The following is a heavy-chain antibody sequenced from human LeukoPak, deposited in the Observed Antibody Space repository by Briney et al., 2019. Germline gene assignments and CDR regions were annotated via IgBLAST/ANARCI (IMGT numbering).Heavy chain of an antibody. CDR3: AKDRNEVRGVLIAYYFDY. D-gene: IGHD3-10*01. Sequence: GGSLRLSCAASGFTFSSYAMSWVRQAPGKGLEWVSAISGSGGSTYYADSVKGRFTISRDNSKNTLYLQMNSLRAEDTAVYYCAKDRNEVRGVLIAYYFDYWGQGTLVTVSS. CDR1: GFTFSSYA. J-gene: IGHJ4*02. CDR2: ISGSGGST. V-gene: IGHV3-23*01.